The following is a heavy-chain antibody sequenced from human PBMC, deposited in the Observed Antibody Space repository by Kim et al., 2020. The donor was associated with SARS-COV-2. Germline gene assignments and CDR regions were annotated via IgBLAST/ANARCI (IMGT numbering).Heavy chain of an antibody. J-gene: IGHJ4*02. V-gene: IGHV4-31*02. CDR3: AREGGSSGYPRIDY. D-gene: IGHD3-22*01. Sequence: NPSLKSRVTISVDTSKNQFSLKLSSVTAADTAVYYCAREGGSSGYPRIDYWRQGTLVTVSS.